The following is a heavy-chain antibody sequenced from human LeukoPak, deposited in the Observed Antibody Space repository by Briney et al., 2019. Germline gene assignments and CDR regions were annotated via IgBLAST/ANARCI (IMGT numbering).Heavy chain of an antibody. CDR2: ISAYNGNT. CDR3: ARAREEYSSSWFFY. V-gene: IGHV1-18*01. CDR1: GYTFTSHG. J-gene: IGHJ4*02. D-gene: IGHD6-13*01. Sequence: ASVKVSCKASGYTFTSHGISWVRQAPGQGLEWMGWISAYNGNTNYAQKLQGRVTMTTDTSTSTAYMELRSLRSDDTAVYYCARAREEYSSSWFFYWGQGTLVTVSS.